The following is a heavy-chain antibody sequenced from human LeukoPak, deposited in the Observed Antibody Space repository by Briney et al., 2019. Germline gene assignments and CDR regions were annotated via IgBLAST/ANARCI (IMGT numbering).Heavy chain of an antibody. V-gene: IGHV3-53*01. J-gene: IGHJ4*02. Sequence: PGGSLRLSCAAPGFTVSSNDMSWVRQAPGKGLEWVSVISDSVKGRFTISRDNSKNTLYLQMNSLRAEDTAVYYCVRDNGDYWFDYWGQGTLVTVSS. CDR3: VRDNGDYWFDY. D-gene: IGHD4-17*01. CDR1: GFTVSSND. CDR2: I.